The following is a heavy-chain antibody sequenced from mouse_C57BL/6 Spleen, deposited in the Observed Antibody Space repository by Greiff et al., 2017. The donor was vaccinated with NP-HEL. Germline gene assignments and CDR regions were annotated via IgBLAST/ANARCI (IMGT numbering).Heavy chain of an antibody. Sequence: QVQLQQPGTELVKPGASVKLSCKASGYTFTSYWMHWVKQRPGQGLEWIGNINPSNGGTNYNEKFKSKATLTVDESSSTAYMQLSSLTSEDSAVYYCARQGYYGSSDSWFAYWGQGTLVTVSA. CDR2: INPSNGGT. CDR3: ARQGYYGSSDSWFAY. V-gene: IGHV1-53*01. CDR1: GYTFTSYW. J-gene: IGHJ3*01. D-gene: IGHD1-1*01.